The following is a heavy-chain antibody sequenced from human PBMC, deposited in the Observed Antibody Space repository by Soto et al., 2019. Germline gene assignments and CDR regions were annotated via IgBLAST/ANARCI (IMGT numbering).Heavy chain of an antibody. V-gene: IGHV2-5*02. CDR3: SQVRIYFGSGRHACDI. Sequence: QITLKESGPTLVKPTQTLTLTCTFSGFSLSTSGVAVGWIRQPPGKALEWLALIYWDDAKRYRPSLKSRLTITDDTSKNQAVLTRSNMDPVDAGTYYCSQVRIYFGSGRHACDIWGKGTMVTVSS. D-gene: IGHD3-10*01. J-gene: IGHJ3*02. CDR2: IYWDDAK. CDR1: GFSLSTSGVA.